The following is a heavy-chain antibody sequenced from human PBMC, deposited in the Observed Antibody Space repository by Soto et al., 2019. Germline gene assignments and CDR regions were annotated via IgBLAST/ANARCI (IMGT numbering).Heavy chain of an antibody. CDR3: VKAISYGYDSLDD. V-gene: IGHV3-23*01. CDR1: GFTFSSYA. Sequence: DVQLLESGGDLVQPGESLRLSCVASGFTFSSYAMNWVRQAPGMGLVWVSTISGSGGSIYYAYSVKGRFAISRDNSKNTLFLQMSSLRVEDTAIYYCVKAISYGYDSLDDWGQGTLVTVSS. D-gene: IGHD5-18*01. CDR2: ISGSGGSI. J-gene: IGHJ4*02.